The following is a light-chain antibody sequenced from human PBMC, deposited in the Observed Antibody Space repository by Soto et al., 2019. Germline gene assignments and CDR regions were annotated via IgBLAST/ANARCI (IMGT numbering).Light chain of an antibody. J-gene: IGLJ2*01. Sequence: QSVLTQPPSVSGAPGQRVTISCTGSSSNIGAGYDVHWYQQLPGTAPKLLIYGNSNRPSGVPDRFSGSKSGTSASLAITGXXXXXXXXXXCQSYDSSLSGSKFGGGTKLTV. CDR3: QSYDSSLSGSK. CDR1: SSNIGAGYD. CDR2: GNS. V-gene: IGLV1-40*01.